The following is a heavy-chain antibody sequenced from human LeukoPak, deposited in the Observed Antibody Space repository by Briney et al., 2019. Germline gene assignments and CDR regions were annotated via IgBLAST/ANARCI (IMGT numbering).Heavy chain of an antibody. J-gene: IGHJ2*01. CDR1: GFTLSSHA. D-gene: IGHD3-3*01. Sequence: GGSLRLSCAASGFTLSSHAMSWVRQAPGKGLEWVSAINGSGSSTYYADSVKGRVSISRDNSKNTLYLQMNSLRVEDTALYYCARDFWDDFEYFDLWGRGTLVTVSS. CDR2: INGSGSST. CDR3: ARDFWDDFEYFDL. V-gene: IGHV3-23*01.